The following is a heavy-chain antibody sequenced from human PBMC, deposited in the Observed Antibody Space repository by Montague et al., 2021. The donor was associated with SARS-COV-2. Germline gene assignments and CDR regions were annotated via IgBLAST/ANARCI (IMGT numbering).Heavy chain of an antibody. Sequence: SETLSLTCTVSGGSISSYYWSWIRQPPGKGLEWIGYIYYSGSTNYNPSLKSRVTISVDTSKNQFSLKLSSVTAVDTAVYYCARTPGQIAGDAFDIWG. V-gene: IGHV4-59*01. J-gene: IGHJ3*02. CDR3: ARTPGQIAGDAFDI. CDR1: GGSISSYY. CDR2: IYYSGST. D-gene: IGHD2-21*01.